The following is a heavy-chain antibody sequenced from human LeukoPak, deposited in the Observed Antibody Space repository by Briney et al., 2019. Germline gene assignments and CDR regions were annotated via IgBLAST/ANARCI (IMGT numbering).Heavy chain of an antibody. Sequence: ASVKVSCKASGYTLTSYDINWVRQATGQGLEWMGWMNPNSGNTGYAQKFQGRVTITRNTSISTAYMELSSLRSEDTAVYYCARGAAGYSSSWPDYWGQGTLVTVSS. CDR2: MNPNSGNT. D-gene: IGHD6-13*01. V-gene: IGHV1-8*03. J-gene: IGHJ4*02. CDR1: GYTLTSYD. CDR3: ARGAAGYSSSWPDY.